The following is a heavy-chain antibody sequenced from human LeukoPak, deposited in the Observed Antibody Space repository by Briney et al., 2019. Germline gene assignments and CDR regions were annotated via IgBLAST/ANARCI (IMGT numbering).Heavy chain of an antibody. CDR1: GFIFSNSG. V-gene: IGHV3-23*01. Sequence: GGTLRLSCVASGFIFSNSGMSWVRQAPGKGLEWVSGISGSGGNTDYADSVKGRFTISRDISKSTLYLQMNSLSAEDTAVYYCAFQGYTYGFFDFWGQGTLVTVSS. CDR3: AFQGYTYGFFDF. D-gene: IGHD5-18*01. J-gene: IGHJ4*02. CDR2: ISGSGGNT.